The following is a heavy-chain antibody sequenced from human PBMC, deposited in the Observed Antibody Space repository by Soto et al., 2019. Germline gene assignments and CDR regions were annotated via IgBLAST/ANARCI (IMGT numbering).Heavy chain of an antibody. CDR1: GGTFSSYA. CDR2: IIPIFGTA. V-gene: IGHV1-69*13. Sequence: SVKVSCKASGGTFSSYAISWVRQAPGQGLEWMGGIIPIFGTANYAQKFQGRVTITADESPSTAYMELSSLRSEDTAVYYCARETATGTYYYGMDVWGQGTTVTVSS. J-gene: IGHJ6*02. CDR3: ARETATGTYYYGMDV. D-gene: IGHD1-7*01.